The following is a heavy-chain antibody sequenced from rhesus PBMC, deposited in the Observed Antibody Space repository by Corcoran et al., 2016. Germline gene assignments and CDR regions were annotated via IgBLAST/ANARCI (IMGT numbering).Heavy chain of an antibody. J-gene: IGHJ4*01. CDR2: INGNSVST. CDR1: GGSFRSYW. Sequence: QVQLQESGPGLVKPSETLSLTCAVSGGSFRSYWWSWIRQPQGKGLEWIGEINGNSVSTNHTPSLKSRVTISKDASKTHFSLKLSSVTAADTAVYYCARAIAAAGRYFDYWGQGVLVTVSS. CDR3: ARAIAAAGRYFDY. V-gene: IGHV4-80*01. D-gene: IGHD6-31*01.